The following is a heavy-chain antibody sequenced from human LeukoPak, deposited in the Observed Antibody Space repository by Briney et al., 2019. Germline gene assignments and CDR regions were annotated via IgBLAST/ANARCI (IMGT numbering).Heavy chain of an antibody. CDR1: GFTFDDYA. CDR3: AKDSTSSIAARWGFDY. D-gene: IGHD6-6*01. Sequence: PGGSLRLSCAASGFTFDDYAMYWVRQAPGKGLEWVSGISWNSGSIGYADSVKGRFTISRDNAKNSLYLQMNSLRAEDTALYYCAKDSTSSIAARWGFDYWGQGTLVTVSS. J-gene: IGHJ4*02. CDR2: ISWNSGSI. V-gene: IGHV3-9*01.